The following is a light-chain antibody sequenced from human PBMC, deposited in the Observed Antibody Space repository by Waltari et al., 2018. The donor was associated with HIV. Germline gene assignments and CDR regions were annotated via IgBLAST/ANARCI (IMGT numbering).Light chain of an antibody. Sequence: SYELTQPPSVSVSPGQTARITCSGDALPKQYAHWSQQKPGQAPVLVIYKDSERPSGIPERFSGSSSGTTVTLTISGVQAEDEADYYCQSADSSYTYPGVVFGGGTKLTVL. CDR1: ALPKQY. V-gene: IGLV3-25*03. CDR2: KDS. J-gene: IGLJ2*01. CDR3: QSADSSYTYPGVV.